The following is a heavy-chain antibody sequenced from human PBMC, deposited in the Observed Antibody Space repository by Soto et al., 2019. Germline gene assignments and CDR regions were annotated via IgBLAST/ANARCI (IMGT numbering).Heavy chain of an antibody. J-gene: IGHJ6*02. CDR2: IRSKANSYAT. Sequence: EVQLVESGGGLVQPGGSLKLSCAASGFTFSGSAMHWVRQASGKGLEWVGRIRSKANSYATAYAASVKGRFTISRDDSKNTAYLQMNSLKTEDTAVYYCTRHMNRREGADYYYYGMDVWGQGTTVTVSS. CDR1: GFTFSGSA. CDR3: TRHMNRREGADYYYYGMDV. D-gene: IGHD1-26*01. V-gene: IGHV3-73*02.